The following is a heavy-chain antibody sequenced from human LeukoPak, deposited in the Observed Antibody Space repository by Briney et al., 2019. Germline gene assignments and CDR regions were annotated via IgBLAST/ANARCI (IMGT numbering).Heavy chain of an antibody. Sequence: SETLSLTCTVSSGSISSYYWSWIRQPPGKGLEWIGYIYYSGSTNYNPSLKSRVTISVDTSKNQFSLKLSSVTAADTAIYYCARERYFDWLPHAFDIWGQGTMVTVSS. CDR1: SGSISSYY. CDR2: IYYSGST. J-gene: IGHJ3*02. V-gene: IGHV4-59*01. D-gene: IGHD3-9*01. CDR3: ARERYFDWLPHAFDI.